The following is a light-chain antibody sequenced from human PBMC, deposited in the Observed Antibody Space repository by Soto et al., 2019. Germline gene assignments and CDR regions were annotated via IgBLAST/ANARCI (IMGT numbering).Light chain of an antibody. CDR2: LGS. CDR1: HSLLHSNGYNY. J-gene: IGKJ5*01. V-gene: IGKV2-28*01. CDR3: MQALQTPIT. Sequence: DIVMTQSPLSLPVTPGEPASMSCSCSHSLLHSNGYNYLDWYLQKPGQSPQLLIYLGSNRASGVPDRFSGSGSGTDFTLKISRVEAEDVGVYYCMQALQTPITFGQGTRLEIK.